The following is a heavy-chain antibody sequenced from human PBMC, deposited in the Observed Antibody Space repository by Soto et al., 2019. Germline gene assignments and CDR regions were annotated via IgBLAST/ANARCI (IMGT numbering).Heavy chain of an antibody. CDR3: ARGPGEMVTAIEVYYFDC. V-gene: IGHV4-59*01. CDR2: IYYSGNI. CDR1: GCSISNYY. J-gene: IGHJ4*02. D-gene: IGHD2-21*02. Sequence: PSETLSITCSVSGCSISNYYLNWIRQPPVKGLEWLGYIYYSGNINYNPSLNSRVTMSVDTSKNQFSLRLSSVTAADTAVYYCARGPGEMVTAIEVYYFDCWGQGTLVTVSS.